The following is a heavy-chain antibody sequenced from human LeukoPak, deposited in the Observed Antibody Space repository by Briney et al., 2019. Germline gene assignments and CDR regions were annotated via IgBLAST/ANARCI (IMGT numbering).Heavy chain of an antibody. J-gene: IGHJ4*02. CDR1: GGSFSGYY. V-gene: IGHV4-34*01. CDR3: ARDSDYGDPDY. D-gene: IGHD4-17*01. CDR2: INHSGST. Sequence: SETLSLTCAVYGGSFSGYYWSWIRQPPGKGLEWIGEINHSGSTNYNPSLKSRVTISVDTSKNQFSLKLSSVTAADTAVYYCARDSDYGDPDYWGQGTLVTVSS.